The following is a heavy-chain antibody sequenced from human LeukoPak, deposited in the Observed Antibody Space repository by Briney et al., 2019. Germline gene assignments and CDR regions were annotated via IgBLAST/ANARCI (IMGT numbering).Heavy chain of an antibody. CDR1: GFTFSSYW. D-gene: IGHD2-15*01. V-gene: IGHV3-7*03. CDR2: IKQDGSEK. J-gene: IGHJ5*02. CDR3: ASSGGSCCNWFDP. Sequence: PGGSLRLSCAASGFTFSSYWMSWVRQAPGKGLEWVANIKQDGSEKYYVDSVKGRFTISRDNAKNSLYLQMNSLRAEDTAVYYCASSGGSCCNWFDPWGQGTLVTVSS.